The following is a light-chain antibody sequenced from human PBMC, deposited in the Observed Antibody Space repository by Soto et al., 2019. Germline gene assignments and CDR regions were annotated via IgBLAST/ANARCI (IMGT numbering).Light chain of an antibody. CDR1: SSDIGAYIY. CDR2: EVS. V-gene: IGLV2-8*01. Sequence: QSALTQPPSASGSPGQSVTISCTGTSSDIGAYIYVSWYQQHPGKAPKLMISEVSRRPSGVPERFSGSKSGNTASQTVSGLQADDEAHYYCSSYAGSNNFVFGTGTKLTVL. CDR3: SSYAGSNNFV. J-gene: IGLJ1*01.